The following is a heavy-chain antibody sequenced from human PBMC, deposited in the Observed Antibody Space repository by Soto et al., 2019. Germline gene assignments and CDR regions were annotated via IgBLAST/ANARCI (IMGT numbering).Heavy chain of an antibody. V-gene: IGHV4-39*01. CDR3: ATQEVGGSYVYTFDP. D-gene: IGHD1-26*01. CDR2: IYYSGST. Sequence: QLHLRESGPGLVKPSETLSLTCTVSGGSITSSSYYWGWIRQPPGKGLEWIGSIYYSGSTYYNPSLKSGVTRPEDTSKNQFSLKLSSVTAADTAVYYCATQEVGGSYVYTFDPWGQGTLVTVSS. J-gene: IGHJ5*02. CDR1: GGSITSSSYY.